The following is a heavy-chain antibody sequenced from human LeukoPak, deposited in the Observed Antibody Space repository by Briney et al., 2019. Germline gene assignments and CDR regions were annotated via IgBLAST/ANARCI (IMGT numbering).Heavy chain of an antibody. CDR3: AKGVGYGDYEGGFDP. Sequence: GGSLRLSCAASGFTFSNYDMHWVRQAPGKGLEWVAFISYDGTNKFYADSVKGRFTISRDNSKSTLYLQMNSLRPEDTAVYYCAKGVGYGDYEGGFDPWGQGTLVTVSS. J-gene: IGHJ5*02. CDR2: ISYDGTNK. CDR1: GFTFSNYD. D-gene: IGHD4-17*01. V-gene: IGHV3-30*18.